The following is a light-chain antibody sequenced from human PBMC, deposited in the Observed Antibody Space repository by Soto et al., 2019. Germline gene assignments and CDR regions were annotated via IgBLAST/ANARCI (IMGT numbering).Light chain of an antibody. CDR1: QSVSSN. CDR2: GAS. CDR3: QQYNTWPLT. V-gene: IGKV3-15*01. Sequence: EILMTQSPATLSVSPGERATLSCRASQSVSSNLAWYQQKPGQAPRLLIYGASTRATGIPARFSGSGSGTEFTITISSLQSEDFAVYYCQQYNTWPLTFGQGTKVEIK. J-gene: IGKJ1*01.